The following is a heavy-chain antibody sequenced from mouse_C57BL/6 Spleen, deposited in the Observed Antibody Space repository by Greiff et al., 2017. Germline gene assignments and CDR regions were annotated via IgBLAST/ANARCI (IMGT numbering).Heavy chain of an antibody. CDR2: ISGGGGNT. CDR1: GFTFSSYT. V-gene: IGHV5-9*01. Sequence: EVKLVESGGGLVKPGGSLKLSCAASGFTFSSYTMSWVRQTPGKSLEWVATISGGGGNTYYPDSVKGRFTISRDNAKNTLYLQMSSLRSEDAALDYCAGHVWDPSWYFDVWGTGTTVTVSS. D-gene: IGHD4-1*01. CDR3: AGHVWDPSWYFDV. J-gene: IGHJ1*03.